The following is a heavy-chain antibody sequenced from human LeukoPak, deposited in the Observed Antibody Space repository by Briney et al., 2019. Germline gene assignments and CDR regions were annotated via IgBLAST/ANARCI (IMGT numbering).Heavy chain of an antibody. D-gene: IGHD5-24*01. Sequence: GASVKVSCKASGGTFSSYAISWVRQAPGQGLEWMGRIIPILGIANYAQKFQGRVTITADNSTSTAYMELSSLRSEDTAVYYCARDRPPGDGYNRMYYYYYYGMDVWGQGTTVTVSS. J-gene: IGHJ6*02. CDR3: ARDRPPGDGYNRMYYYYYYGMDV. CDR1: GGTFSSYA. V-gene: IGHV1-69*04. CDR2: IIPILGIA.